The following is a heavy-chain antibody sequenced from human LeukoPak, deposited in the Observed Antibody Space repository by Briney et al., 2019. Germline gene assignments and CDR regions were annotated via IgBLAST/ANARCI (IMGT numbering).Heavy chain of an antibody. CDR3: ARGALGSGSYYYFDY. D-gene: IGHD1-26*01. CDR2: TRNKANSYTT. CDR1: GSTFSDHY. Sequence: PGGSLRLSCAASGSTFSDHYMDWVRQAPGKGLEWVGRTRNKANSYTTEYAASVKGRFTISRDDSKNSLYLQMNGLKTEDTAVYYCARGALGSGSYYYFDYWGQGTLVTVSS. V-gene: IGHV3-72*01. J-gene: IGHJ4*02.